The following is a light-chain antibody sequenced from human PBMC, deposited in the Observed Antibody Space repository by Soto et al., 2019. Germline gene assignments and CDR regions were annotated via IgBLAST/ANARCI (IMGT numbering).Light chain of an antibody. V-gene: IGKV4-1*01. J-gene: IGKJ2*01. CDR1: QSVLSSSNNKNY. Sequence: DIVMTQSPDSLAVSLGERATINCKSSQSVLSSSNNKNYLTWYQQKSGQPPKLLIYWASTRESGVPDRFSGSGSGTDFTLTISSLQAEDVAVYYCQQYYGTPYTFGQGTKLEIK. CDR3: QQYYGTPYT. CDR2: WAS.